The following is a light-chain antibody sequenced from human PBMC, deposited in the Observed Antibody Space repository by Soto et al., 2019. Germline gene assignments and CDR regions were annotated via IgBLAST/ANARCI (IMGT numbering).Light chain of an antibody. J-gene: IGLJ3*02. V-gene: IGLV2-11*01. CDR3: CSYGGSYTWV. Sequence: QSALTQPRSVSGSPGQSVTISCTGTSGDVGGYNFVSWYQQHTGKAPTLMIFDVSQRPSGVPDRFSGSKSGNTASLTISGRQADDEADYYCCSYGGSYTWVFGGGTKLTVL. CDR2: DVS. CDR1: SGDVGGYNF.